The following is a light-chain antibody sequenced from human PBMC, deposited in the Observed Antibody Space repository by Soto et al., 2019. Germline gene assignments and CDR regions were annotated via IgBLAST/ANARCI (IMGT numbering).Light chain of an antibody. CDR3: ISYTDRQSYL. J-gene: IGLJ1*01. CDR1: SSDIGSYNH. CDR2: AVS. Sequence: QSVLTQLASVSGSPGQSITISCSGSSSDIGSYNHVAWYQQFPGKSPKLMIYAVSDRPSGVSDRFSGSKSGITASLTISGLQTEDEADYYRISYTDRQSYLFGTGTKVTDL. V-gene: IGLV2-14*03.